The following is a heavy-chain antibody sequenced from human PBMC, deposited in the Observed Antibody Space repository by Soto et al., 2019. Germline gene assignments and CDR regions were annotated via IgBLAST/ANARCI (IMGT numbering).Heavy chain of an antibody. CDR2: IYHSGST. CDR1: GGPISSGGYS. V-gene: IGHV4-30-2*01. Sequence: TLSLTCAVSGGPISSGGYSWSWIRQPPGKGLEWIGYIYHSGSTYYNPSLKSRVTISVDRSKNQFSLKLSSVTAADTAVYYCARLIYGDYAFDYWGQGTLVTVSS. D-gene: IGHD4-17*01. CDR3: ARLIYGDYAFDY. J-gene: IGHJ4*02.